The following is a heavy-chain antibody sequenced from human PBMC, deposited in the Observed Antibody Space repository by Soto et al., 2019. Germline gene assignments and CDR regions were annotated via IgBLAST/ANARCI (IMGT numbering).Heavy chain of an antibody. CDR3: ARDQSPSSGWPGMDV. V-gene: IGHV1-2*02. CDR2: INPNSGGT. CDR1: GYTFTDYY. D-gene: IGHD6-19*01. Sequence: QVQLVQSGAEVKKPGSSVKVSCKASGYTFTDYYMHWVRQAPGQGLEWMGGINPNSGGTNYAQKFQGRVTMTRDTAISTAYMELNRLRYDDTSVYYCARDQSPSSGWPGMDVWGQGTTVTVSS. J-gene: IGHJ6*02.